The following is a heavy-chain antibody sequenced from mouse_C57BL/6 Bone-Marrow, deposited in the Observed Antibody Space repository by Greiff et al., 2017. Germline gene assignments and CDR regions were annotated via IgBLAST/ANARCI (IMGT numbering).Heavy chain of an antibody. V-gene: IGHV5-6*01. CDR3: ARLGITTVVATRYFDY. D-gene: IGHD1-1*01. Sequence: EVKLMESGGDLVKPGGSLKLSCAASGFTFSSYGMSWVRQTPDKRLEWVATISSGGSYTYYPDSVKGRFTISRDNAKNTLYLQMSSLKSEDTAMYYCARLGITTVVATRYFDYWGQGTTLTVSS. CDR1: GFTFSSYG. CDR2: ISSGGSYT. J-gene: IGHJ2*01.